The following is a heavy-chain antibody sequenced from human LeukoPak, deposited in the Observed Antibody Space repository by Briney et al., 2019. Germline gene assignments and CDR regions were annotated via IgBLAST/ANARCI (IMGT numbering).Heavy chain of an antibody. D-gene: IGHD1-1*01. CDR1: GYSISSGYY. J-gene: IGHJ6*03. CDR3: AYGPNWNYYYYYYMDV. CDR2: TYTSGST. V-gene: IGHV4-61*02. Sequence: NTSETLSLTCTVSGYSISSGYYWGWIRQPAGKGLEWIGRTYTSGSTNYNPSLKSRVTISVDTSKNQFSLKLSSVTAADTAVYYCAYGPNWNYYYYYYMDVWGKGTTVTVSS.